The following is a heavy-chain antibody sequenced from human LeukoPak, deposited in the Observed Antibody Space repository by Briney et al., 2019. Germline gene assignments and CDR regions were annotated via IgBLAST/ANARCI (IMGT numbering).Heavy chain of an antibody. CDR2: ISSSSSYI. CDR3: ARDPAALWSGYYTKGMNRFDY. V-gene: IGHV3-21*01. Sequence: GGSLRLSCAASGFTFSSYSMNWVRQAPGKGLEWVSSISSSSSYIYYADSVKGRFTISRDNAKNSLYLQMNSLRAEDTAVYYCARDPAALWSGYYTKGMNRFDYWGQGTLVTVSS. D-gene: IGHD3-3*01. J-gene: IGHJ4*02. CDR1: GFTFSSYS.